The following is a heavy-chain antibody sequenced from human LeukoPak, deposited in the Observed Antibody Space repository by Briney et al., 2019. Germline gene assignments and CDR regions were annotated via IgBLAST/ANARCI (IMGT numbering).Heavy chain of an antibody. CDR3: AKDHLPGIVVADRDY. V-gene: IGHV3-23*01. D-gene: IGHD6-19*01. Sequence: GGSLRLSCAASEFTFNRYGMSWVRQAPGKGLEWVSAISGSGGTTYYADSVKGRFTISRDNSKNTLYLQINSLRDEDTAVYYCAKDHLPGIVVADRDYWGQGTLVTVSS. J-gene: IGHJ4*02. CDR1: EFTFNRYG. CDR2: ISGSGGTT.